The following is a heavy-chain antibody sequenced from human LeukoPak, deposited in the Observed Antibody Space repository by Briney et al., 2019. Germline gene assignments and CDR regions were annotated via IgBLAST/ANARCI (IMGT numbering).Heavy chain of an antibody. CDR1: GGSISSSSYY. J-gene: IGHJ6*02. D-gene: IGHD4-23*01. Sequence: SETLSLTCTVSGGSISSSSYYWGWIRQPPGKGLEWIGSMYYSGSAYYNPSLKSRVTISVDTSKNQFSLKLSSVTAADTAVYYCARDPRWYGMDVWGQGTTVTVSS. CDR3: ARDPRWYGMDV. CDR2: MYYSGSA. V-gene: IGHV4-39*07.